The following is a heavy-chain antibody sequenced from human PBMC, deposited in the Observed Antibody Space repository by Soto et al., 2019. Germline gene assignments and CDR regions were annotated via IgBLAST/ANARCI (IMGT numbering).Heavy chain of an antibody. J-gene: IGHJ2*01. CDR1: GYTFTSYD. Sequence: QVQLVQSGAEVKKPGASVKVSCKASGYTFTSYDITWVRQATGQGLEWMGWMNPNSGNTGYAQKFQGRVTMTRNTSISTACMELSSLRSEDTAVYYCASEITAYWYFDLWGRGTLVTVSS. CDR2: MNPNSGNT. D-gene: IGHD3-16*01. V-gene: IGHV1-8*01. CDR3: ASEITAYWYFDL.